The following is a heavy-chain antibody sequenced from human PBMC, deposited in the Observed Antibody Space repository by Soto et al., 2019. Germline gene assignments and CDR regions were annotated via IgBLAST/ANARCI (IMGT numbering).Heavy chain of an antibody. J-gene: IGHJ6*03. D-gene: IGHD4-4*01. Sequence: PSETLSLTCAVSGGSISSGGYSWSWIRQPPGKGLEWIGYIYHSGSTYYNPSLKSRVTISVGRSKNQFSLKLSSVTAADTAVYYCARGAVTIDYYYYYMDVWGKGTTVTVSS. CDR2: IYHSGST. V-gene: IGHV4-30-2*01. CDR1: GGSISSGGYS. CDR3: ARGAVTIDYYYYYMDV.